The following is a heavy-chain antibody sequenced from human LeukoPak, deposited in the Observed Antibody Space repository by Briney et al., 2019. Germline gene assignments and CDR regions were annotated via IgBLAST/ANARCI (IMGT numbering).Heavy chain of an antibody. J-gene: IGHJ4*02. CDR3: AIGRTAMGPFWFDY. CDR1: GGSFSGYY. CDR2: INHSGST. Sequence: SETLSLTCAVYGGSFSGYYWSWIRQPPGKGLEWIGEINHSGSTNYNPSLKSRVTISVDTSKNQFSLKLRSVTAADTAVYYCAIGRTAMGPFWFDYWGQGTLVTVSS. D-gene: IGHD2-8*01. V-gene: IGHV4-34*01.